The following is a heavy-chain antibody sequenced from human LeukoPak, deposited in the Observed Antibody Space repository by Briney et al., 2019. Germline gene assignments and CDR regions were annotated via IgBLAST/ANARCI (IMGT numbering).Heavy chain of an antibody. V-gene: IGHV3-33*01. CDR1: GFTFSSYG. D-gene: IGHD3-3*01. CDR3: AREPHSYYDFWSGFTNRGAYFDY. J-gene: IGHJ4*02. CDR2: IWYDGSIK. Sequence: PGRSLRLSCAASGFTFSSYGMHWVRQAPGKGLEWVAVIWYDGSIKYYADSVKGRFTISRDNTKNTLYLQMNSLRAEDTAVYYCAREPHSYYDFWSGFTNRGAYFDYWGQGTLVTVSS.